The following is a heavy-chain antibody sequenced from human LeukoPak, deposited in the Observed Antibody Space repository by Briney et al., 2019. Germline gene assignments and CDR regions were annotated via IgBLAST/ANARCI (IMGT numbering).Heavy chain of an antibody. CDR3: TRGFRVAARPLNDY. CDR2: INTDETST. Sequence: RGSLRLSCAASGFTFSHFWMHWVRHAPGKGLEWVSRINTDETSTGYADSVKGRFTISRDNAENTIYLQMNRLRVEDTAVYYCTRGFRVAARPLNDYWGQGTLVTVSS. V-gene: IGHV3-74*01. CDR1: GFTFSHFW. D-gene: IGHD6-6*01. J-gene: IGHJ4*02.